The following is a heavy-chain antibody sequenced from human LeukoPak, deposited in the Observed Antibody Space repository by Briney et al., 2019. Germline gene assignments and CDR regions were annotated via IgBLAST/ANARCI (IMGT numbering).Heavy chain of an antibody. D-gene: IGHD3-10*01. V-gene: IGHV4-39*01. J-gene: IGHJ4*02. Sequence: PSETLSLTCTVSGGSISSSSYYWGWIRQPPGKGLEWIGSIYYSGSTYYNPSLKSRVTISVDTSKNQFSLKLSSVTAADTAVYYCARQRYYYGSGSYKDFDYWGQGTLVTVSS. CDR1: GGSISSSSYY. CDR2: IYYSGST. CDR3: ARQRYYYGSGSYKDFDY.